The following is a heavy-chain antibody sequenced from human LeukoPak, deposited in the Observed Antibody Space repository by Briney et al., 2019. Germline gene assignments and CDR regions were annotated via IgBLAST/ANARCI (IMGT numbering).Heavy chain of an antibody. Sequence: GRSLRLSCAASGFTFSSYGMHWVRQAPGKGLEWVAVISYDGSNKYYADSVKGRFTISRDNSKNTLYLQMNSLRAEDTAVYYCAKDGRPYGSGSYLFDYWGQGTLVTVSS. CDR1: GFTFSSYG. V-gene: IGHV3-30*18. CDR3: AKDGRPYGSGSYLFDY. CDR2: ISYDGSNK. D-gene: IGHD3-10*01. J-gene: IGHJ4*02.